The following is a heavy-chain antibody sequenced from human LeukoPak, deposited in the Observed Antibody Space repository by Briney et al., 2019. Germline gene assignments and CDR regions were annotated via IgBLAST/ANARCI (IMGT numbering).Heavy chain of an antibody. D-gene: IGHD6-19*01. CDR3: ASLRYLGSGEDQEYFQY. CDR1: GGSISSYY. J-gene: IGHJ1*01. CDR2: IYYSGST. V-gene: IGHV4-59*01. Sequence: PSETLSLTCTVSGGSISSYYWSWIRQPPGKGLEWSGYIYYSGSTNYNPSLKSRVTISVDTSKNQFSLKLSSVSAADTAVYYCASLRYLGSGEDQEYFQYWGQGTLVTVSS.